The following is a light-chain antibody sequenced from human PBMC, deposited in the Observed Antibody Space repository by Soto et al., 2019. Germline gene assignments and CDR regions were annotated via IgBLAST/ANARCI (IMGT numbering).Light chain of an antibody. CDR2: AAS. Sequence: GDRVTITCRASQSISSWLAWYQQKPGKAPKLLIYAASSLQSGVPSRFSGSGSGTDFTLTISSLQPEDFAVYYCQQYGSSPRITFGQGTRLEIK. CDR3: QQYGSSPRIT. CDR1: QSISSW. J-gene: IGKJ5*01. V-gene: IGKV1-5*01.